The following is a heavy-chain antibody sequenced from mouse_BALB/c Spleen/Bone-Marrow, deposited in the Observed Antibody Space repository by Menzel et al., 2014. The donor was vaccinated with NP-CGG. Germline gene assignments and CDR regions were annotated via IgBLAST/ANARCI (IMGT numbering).Heavy chain of an antibody. Sequence: EVQRVESGGGLVQPGGSLRLSCATSGFTFTDYYMNWVRQPPGKALEWLGFIRNKANGYTTEYSASVKSRFTISRDNSQNILYLQMNTLQADDSATYYCARDKGRVFFDYWGQGTTLTVSS. V-gene: IGHV7-3*02. CDR3: ARDKGRVFFDY. CDR2: IRNKANGYTT. J-gene: IGHJ2*01. CDR1: GFTFTDYY.